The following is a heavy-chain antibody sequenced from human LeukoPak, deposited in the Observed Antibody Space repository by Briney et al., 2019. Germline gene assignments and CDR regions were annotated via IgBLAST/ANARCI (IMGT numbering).Heavy chain of an antibody. CDR2: ISSSSSTI. CDR1: GFTFSSYS. CDR3: ARAPPAGYIYLDY. D-gene: IGHD5-12*01. J-gene: IGHJ4*02. Sequence: GGSLRLSCAASGFTFSSYSMNWVRQAPGKGLEWVSYISSSSSTIYYADSVKGRFTISRDNAKNSLYLQMNSLRAEDTAVYYCARAPPAGYIYLDYWGQGTLVTVSS. V-gene: IGHV3-48*01.